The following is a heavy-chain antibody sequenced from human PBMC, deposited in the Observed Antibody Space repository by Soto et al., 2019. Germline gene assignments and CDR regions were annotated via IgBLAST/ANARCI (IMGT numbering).Heavy chain of an antibody. Sequence: EVQLVESGGGLVKPGGSLRLSCAASGFTFSTYTMNWVRQAPGKGLEWVSSISSSSSYISYADSVKGRFTISRDNAKKSLYLQMNSLRAVDTAVYYCARGLGLTAASLDYWGQGTLVTVSS. D-gene: IGHD2-21*02. J-gene: IGHJ4*02. CDR1: GFTFSTYT. CDR3: ARGLGLTAASLDY. V-gene: IGHV3-21*01. CDR2: ISSSSSYI.